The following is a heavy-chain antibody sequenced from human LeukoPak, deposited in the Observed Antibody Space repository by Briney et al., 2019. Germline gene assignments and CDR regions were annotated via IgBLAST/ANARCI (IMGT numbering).Heavy chain of an antibody. J-gene: IGHJ4*02. CDR1: GGSISSHY. CDR3: ARGYGGYDWVFES. V-gene: IGHV4-59*11. D-gene: IGHD5-12*01. CDR2: IYYSGNT. Sequence: PSETLSLTCTVSGGSISSHYWSWIRQPPGKGLEWIGYIYYSGNTNYNPSLKSRVAVSVDTSKNQFSLKLSSVTAADTAIYYCARGYGGYDWVFESWGQGTLVTVSS.